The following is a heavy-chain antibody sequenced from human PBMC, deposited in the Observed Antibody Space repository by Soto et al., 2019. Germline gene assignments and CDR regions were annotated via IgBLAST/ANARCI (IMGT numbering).Heavy chain of an antibody. Sequence: QEQLVQSGAEVKKPGASVKISCKASGYTFNTYDITWVRQATGQGLGWMGWMNPESGSTGFAQSFQGRITLTGSNSITTVYMEVSSLTNEDTAVYFCARSGATGYYSTHYYGMDVWGPGTTVTVSS. D-gene: IGHD3-9*01. CDR3: ARSGATGYYSTHYYGMDV. CDR1: GYTFNTYD. CDR2: MNPESGST. J-gene: IGHJ6*02. V-gene: IGHV1-8*01.